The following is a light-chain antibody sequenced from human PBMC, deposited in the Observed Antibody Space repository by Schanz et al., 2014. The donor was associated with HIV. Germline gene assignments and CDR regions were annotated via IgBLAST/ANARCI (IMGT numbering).Light chain of an antibody. CDR1: QYISRW. V-gene: IGKV1-5*03. CDR3: QQYHTYPPT. J-gene: IGKJ4*01. Sequence: DIQMTQSPSTLSASVGDGVTITCRASQYISRWLAWYQQKPGQAPHLLIYQASTLQTGVSSRFSGSGSGTEFTLTISGLLPDDFATYYCQQYHTYPPTFGGGTKVEIK. CDR2: QAS.